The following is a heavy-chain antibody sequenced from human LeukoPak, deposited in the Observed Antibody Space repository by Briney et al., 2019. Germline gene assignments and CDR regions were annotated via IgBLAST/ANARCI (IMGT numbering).Heavy chain of an antibody. CDR2: ISGSGGST. D-gene: IGHD3-10*01. J-gene: IGHJ4*02. Sequence: GGSLRLSCAASRFTFGGYGMSWLRQAPGKGLEWVSSISGSGGSTHYADSVKGRFTISRDNSKNALFLQMNSLRAEDTAVYYCAKDRDEGFGELLPVVFDYWGQGTRVTVPS. V-gene: IGHV3-23*01. CDR1: RFTFGGYG. CDR3: AKDRDEGFGELLPVVFDY.